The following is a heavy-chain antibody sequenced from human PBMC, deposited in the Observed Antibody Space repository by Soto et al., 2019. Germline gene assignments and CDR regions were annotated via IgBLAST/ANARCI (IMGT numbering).Heavy chain of an antibody. V-gene: IGHV3-73*02. D-gene: IGHD3-22*01. CDR1: GFTFSGSA. CDR2: IRSKANSYAT. CDR3: TQRGYDSSVKGPP. Sequence: EVQLVESGGGLVQPGGSLKLSCAASGFTFSGSAMHWVRQASGKGLEWVGRIRSKANSYATAYAASVKGRFTISRDDSKNTAYLQMNSLKTEDTAVYYCTQRGYDSSVKGPPWGQGTLVTVSS. J-gene: IGHJ5*02.